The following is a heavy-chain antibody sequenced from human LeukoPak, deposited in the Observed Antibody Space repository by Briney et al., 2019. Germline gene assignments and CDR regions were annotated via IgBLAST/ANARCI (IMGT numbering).Heavy chain of an antibody. CDR1: GYTFTSYG. D-gene: IGHD2-8*01. J-gene: IGHJ6*03. V-gene: IGHV1-18*01. CDR3: ARSAEHCNNGVCFTDYYMDV. CDR2: ISAYNGNT. Sequence: ASVKVSCKASGYTFTSYGISWVRQAPGQGLEWMGWISAYNGNTNFAQTFQGRVTMTRDTSITTAYMELSSLTSDDTAVYFCARSAEHCNNGVCFTDYYMDVWGKRTTVTVS.